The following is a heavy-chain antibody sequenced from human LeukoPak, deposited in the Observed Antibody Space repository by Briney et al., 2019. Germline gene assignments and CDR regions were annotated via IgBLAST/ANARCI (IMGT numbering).Heavy chain of an antibody. CDR2: INPNSGGT. CDR3: ARAGVWDYSDSSGYHNAAFDI. J-gene: IGHJ3*02. CDR1: GYTFTGYY. D-gene: IGHD3-22*01. Sequence: ASVKVSCKASGYTFTGYYMHWVRQAPGRGLEWMGWINPNSGGTNSAQKFQGRVTVTRDTSISTAYMDLSRLRSDDTAVYYCARAGVWDYSDSSGYHNAAFDIWGQGTMVTVSS. V-gene: IGHV1-2*02.